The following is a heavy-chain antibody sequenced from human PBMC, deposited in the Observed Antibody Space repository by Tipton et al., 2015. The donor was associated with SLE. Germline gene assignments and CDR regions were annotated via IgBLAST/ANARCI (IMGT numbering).Heavy chain of an antibody. J-gene: IGHJ4*02. CDR3: ARNTGWYKTDY. D-gene: IGHD6-19*01. CDR2: IYYSGST. Sequence: TLSLTCTVSGGSISSYYWGWIRQPPGKGLEWIGSIYYSGSTDYNPSRKSRVTISVDTSKNQFSLNLRSVTAADTAVYYCARNTGWYKTDYWGQGTLVTVSS. CDR1: GGSISSYY. V-gene: IGHV4-39*07.